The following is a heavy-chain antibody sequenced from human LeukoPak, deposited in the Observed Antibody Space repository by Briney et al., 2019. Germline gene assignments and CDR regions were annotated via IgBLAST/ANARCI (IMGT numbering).Heavy chain of an antibody. CDR3: AKDTVRGVIIGSVDY. D-gene: IGHD3-10*01. J-gene: IGHJ4*02. V-gene: IGHV3-30*18. CDR2: ISYDGSNK. Sequence: GGSLRLSCAASGFTFSSYGMHWVRQAPGKGLEWVAVISYDGSNKYYADSVKGRFTISRDNSKNTLYLQMNSLRAEDTAVYYCAKDTVRGVIIGSVDYWGQGTLVTVSS. CDR1: GFTFSSYG.